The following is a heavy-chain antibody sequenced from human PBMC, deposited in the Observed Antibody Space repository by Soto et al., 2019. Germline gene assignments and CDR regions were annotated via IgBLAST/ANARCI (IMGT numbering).Heavy chain of an antibody. CDR3: AKKVNSGPGSQYFDY. CDR2: FRTSGDGGTT. Sequence: GGSLRLSCAASGFTFSSYSMSWVRQAPGKGLEWVSGFRTSGDGGTTYYADSVKGRFTISRDNSKNMLFLQMNSLRAEDTAIYXCAKKVNSGPGSQYFDYWGQGTLVTVSS. D-gene: IGHD3-10*01. CDR1: GFTFSSYS. J-gene: IGHJ4*02. V-gene: IGHV3-23*01.